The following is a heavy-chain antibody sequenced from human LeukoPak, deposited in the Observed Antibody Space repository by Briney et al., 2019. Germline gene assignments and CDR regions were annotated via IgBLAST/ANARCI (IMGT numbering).Heavy chain of an antibody. Sequence: SETLSLTCTVSGGSISSYYWSWIRQPPGKGLEWIGYIFYSGSTNYNPSLKSRVTISVDTSKNQFSLRVSSVTAADTAVYYCARVPYYYYYGMDVWGQGITVTVSS. CDR2: IFYSGST. J-gene: IGHJ6*02. CDR3: ARVPYYYYYGMDV. V-gene: IGHV4-59*01. CDR1: GGSISSYY.